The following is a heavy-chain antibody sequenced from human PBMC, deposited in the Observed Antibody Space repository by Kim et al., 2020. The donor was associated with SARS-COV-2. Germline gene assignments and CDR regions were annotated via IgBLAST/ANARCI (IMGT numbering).Heavy chain of an antibody. CDR2: IYYSGST. J-gene: IGHJ6*02. CDR3: ARDGGAYDRYYGMDV. D-gene: IGHD3-16*01. CDR1: GGSISSGGYY. V-gene: IGHV4-31*03. Sequence: SETLSLTCTVSGGSISSGGYYWSWIRQHPGKGLEWIGYIYYSGSTYYNPSLKSRVTISVDTSKNQFSLKLSSVTAADTAVYYCARDGGAYDRYYGMDVWGQGTTVTVSS.